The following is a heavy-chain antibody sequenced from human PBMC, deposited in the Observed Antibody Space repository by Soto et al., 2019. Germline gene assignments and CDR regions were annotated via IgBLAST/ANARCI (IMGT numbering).Heavy chain of an antibody. J-gene: IGHJ4*02. V-gene: IGHV1-24*01. Sequence: ASVKVSCKVSGYTLTELSMHWVRQAPGKRLEWMGGFDPEDGETIYAQKFQGRATMTEDTSTDTAYMELSSLRSEDTAVYYCATERDMVRGVIDDPYYFDYWGQGTLVTVSS. D-gene: IGHD3-10*01. CDR2: FDPEDGET. CDR1: GYTLTELS. CDR3: ATERDMVRGVIDDPYYFDY.